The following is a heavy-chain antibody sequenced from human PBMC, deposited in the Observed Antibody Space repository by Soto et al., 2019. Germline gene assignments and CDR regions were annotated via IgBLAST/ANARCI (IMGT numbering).Heavy chain of an antibody. V-gene: IGHV3-73*02. D-gene: IGHD6-6*01. J-gene: IGHJ4*02. CDR1: GFTFSGSA. Sequence: EVQLVESGGGLVQPGGSLKLSCAASGFTFSGSAMHWVRQASGKGLEWVGRIRSKANSYATAYAASVKGRFTISRDDSKNTAYLQMNSVKTEDTAVYYCTRRSEYSSHSRHFDYWGQGTLVIVSS. CDR3: TRRSEYSSHSRHFDY. CDR2: IRSKANSYAT.